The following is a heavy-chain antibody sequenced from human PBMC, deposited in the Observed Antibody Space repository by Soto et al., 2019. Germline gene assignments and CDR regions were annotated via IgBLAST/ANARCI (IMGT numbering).Heavy chain of an antibody. CDR2: IWYDGSNK. CDR1: GFTFSSYG. CDR3: ARDYSSSWSPFDH. Sequence: PVGSLRLSCAASGFTFSSYGMHWVRQAPGKGLEWVAVIWYDGSNKYYADSVKGRFTISRDNSKNTLYLQMNSLRAEDTAVYYCARDYSSSWSPFDHWGQGTLVTVSS. J-gene: IGHJ4*02. D-gene: IGHD6-13*01. V-gene: IGHV3-33*01.